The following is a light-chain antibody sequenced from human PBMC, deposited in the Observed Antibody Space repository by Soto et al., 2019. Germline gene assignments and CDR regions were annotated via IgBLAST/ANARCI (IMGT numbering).Light chain of an antibody. CDR1: SSDVGGYNY. CDR3: SIYTSRSTQV. V-gene: IGLV2-14*01. CDR2: EVS. Sequence: QSALTQPPSVSGSPGQSITISCTGTSSDVGGYNYVSWYQQHPGKAPKLMIYEVSKRPSGVSNRFSGSKSGNTASLTISWRQAVDEADYYGSIYTSRSTQVFGTGTKLTVL. J-gene: IGLJ1*01.